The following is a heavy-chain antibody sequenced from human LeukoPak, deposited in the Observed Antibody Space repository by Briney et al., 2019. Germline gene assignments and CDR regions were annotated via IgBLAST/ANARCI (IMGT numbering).Heavy chain of an antibody. Sequence: GGSLRLSCAASGFTFSSHGIHWVRQAPGKGLEWVSYISSFSDTINYADSVKGRFTISRDNAKNSLHLQMNSLRAEDTAVYYCAKDPDCTSGVCYTFFDYWGQGTLVTVSS. J-gene: IGHJ4*02. V-gene: IGHV3-48*01. CDR2: ISSFSDTI. CDR1: GFTFSSHG. D-gene: IGHD2-8*01. CDR3: AKDPDCTSGVCYTFFDY.